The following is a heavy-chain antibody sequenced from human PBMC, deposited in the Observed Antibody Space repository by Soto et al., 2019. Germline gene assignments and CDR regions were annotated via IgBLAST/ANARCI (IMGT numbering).Heavy chain of an antibody. V-gene: IGHV1-3*01. CDR1: GYTFRSYA. CDR2: INAGYGNT. Sequence: GASVKVSCKASGYTFRSYAMPWLRQAPGQRLEWMGWINAGYGNTKSSQKFQDRVTISRDTSASTAYMELTSLRSEDTAVYYCARDTGDGTFDFWGQGTLVTSPQ. J-gene: IGHJ4*02. CDR3: ARDTGDGTFDF. D-gene: IGHD7-27*01.